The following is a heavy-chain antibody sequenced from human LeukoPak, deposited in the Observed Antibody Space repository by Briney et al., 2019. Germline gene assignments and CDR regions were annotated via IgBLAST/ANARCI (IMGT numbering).Heavy chain of an antibody. J-gene: IGHJ5*02. D-gene: IGHD3-10*01. CDR1: GGSISSLNYY. V-gene: IGHV4-39*01. Sequence: SETLSLTCTVSGGSISSLNYYWGWIRQPPGKGLEWIGSIYYSGSTYYNPSLKSRVTISVETSKNQFFLKLSSVTAADTAVYYCARAYGSGSYSGWFDPWGQGTLVTVSS. CDR2: IYYSGST. CDR3: ARAYGSGSYSGWFDP.